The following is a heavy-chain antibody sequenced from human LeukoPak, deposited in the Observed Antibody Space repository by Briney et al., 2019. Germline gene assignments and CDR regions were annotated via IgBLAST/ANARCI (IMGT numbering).Heavy chain of an antibody. Sequence: SETLSLTCAVYGGSFSGYYWSWIRQPPGKGLEWIGEINHRGSTNYNPSLKSRVTISVDTSKNQFSLKLSSVTAADTAVYYWARGGDQYGVDFDYWGQGTLVTVSS. CDR2: INHRGST. D-gene: IGHD4-17*01. CDR1: GGSFSGYY. J-gene: IGHJ4*02. CDR3: ARGGDQYGVDFDY. V-gene: IGHV4-34*01.